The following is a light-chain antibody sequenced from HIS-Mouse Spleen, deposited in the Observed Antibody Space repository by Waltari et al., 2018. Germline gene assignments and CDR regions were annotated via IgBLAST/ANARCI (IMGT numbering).Light chain of an antibody. CDR2: KAS. Sequence: DIQMTQSPSTLSASVGDRVTITCRASQSISSWLAWYQQKPGKAPKLLIYKASSLESGVPSRFSGSGSGTEFSLTISSLQPDDFSTYYCQQYNSYSLTFGGGTKVEIK. CDR3: QQYNSYSLT. CDR1: QSISSW. J-gene: IGKJ4*01. V-gene: IGKV1-5*03.